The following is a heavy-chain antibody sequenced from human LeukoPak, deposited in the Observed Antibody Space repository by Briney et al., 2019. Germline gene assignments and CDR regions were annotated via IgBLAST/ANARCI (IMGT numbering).Heavy chain of an antibody. CDR3: AKDLPWFDP. CDR1: GFTFSSYG. Sequence: PGGSLRLSCAASGFTFSSYGMHWVRQAPGKGLEWVAVISYDGSNKYYADSVKGRFTISRDNSKNTLYLQMNSLRAEDTAVYYCAKDLPWFDPWGQETLVTVSS. CDR2: ISYDGSNK. V-gene: IGHV3-30*18. J-gene: IGHJ5*02.